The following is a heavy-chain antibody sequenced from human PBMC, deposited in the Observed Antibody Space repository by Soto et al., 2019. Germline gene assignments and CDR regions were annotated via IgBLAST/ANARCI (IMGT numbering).Heavy chain of an antibody. CDR2: ISSSSSYT. D-gene: IGHD2-2*02. V-gene: IGHV3-11*06. CDR3: ARLRGGYCSSTSCYMSSWFDP. J-gene: IGHJ5*02. Sequence: PWGSLRLSCAASGFTSSDYYMRWLRQAPGKGLEWVSYISSSSSYTNYADSVKGRFTISRDNAKNSLYLQMNSLRAEDTAVYYCARLRGGYCSSTSCYMSSWFDPWGQGTQVTVSS. CDR1: GFTSSDYY.